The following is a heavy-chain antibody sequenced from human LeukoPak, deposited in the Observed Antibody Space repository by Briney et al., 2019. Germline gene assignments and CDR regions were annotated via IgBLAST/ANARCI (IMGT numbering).Heavy chain of an antibody. CDR2: INPNSGGT. D-gene: IGHD3-22*01. J-gene: IGHJ4*02. Sequence: ASVKVSCKASGYTFTGYYMHWVRQAPGQGLEWMGWINPNSGGTNYAQKFQGRVTMTRDTSISTAYMELSRLRSDDTAVYYCARDSYYYDSSGYAYYWGQGTLVTVSS. CDR3: ARDSYYYDSSGYAYY. CDR1: GYTFTGYY. V-gene: IGHV1-2*02.